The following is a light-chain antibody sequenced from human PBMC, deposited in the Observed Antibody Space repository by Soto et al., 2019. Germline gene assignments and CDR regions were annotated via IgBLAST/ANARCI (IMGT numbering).Light chain of an antibody. J-gene: IGKJ2*01. CDR1: QSISIW. CDR3: QQYNSYLYT. Sequence: DILMTQSPSTLSASVGDRVTITCRASQSISIWLAWYQQKPGKAPKLLIYDATTLESGVPSRFSGSGSGTEFTLTISSLQPDDFATYYCQQYNSYLYTFGQGTKVEIK. V-gene: IGKV1-5*01. CDR2: DAT.